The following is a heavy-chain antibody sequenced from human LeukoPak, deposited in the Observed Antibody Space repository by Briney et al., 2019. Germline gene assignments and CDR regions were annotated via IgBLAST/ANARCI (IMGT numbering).Heavy chain of an antibody. CDR2: IYTSGST. J-gene: IGHJ4*02. D-gene: IGHD3-22*01. V-gene: IGHV4-4*09. Sequence: PSETLSLTCTVSGGSISSYYWSWIRQPPGKGLEWIGYIYTSGSTNYNPSLKSRVTILVDTSKNRFSLKLSSVTAADTAVYYCARLLPDYYDSSGFFDYWGQGTLVTVSS. CDR3: ARLLPDYYDSSGFFDY. CDR1: GGSISSYY.